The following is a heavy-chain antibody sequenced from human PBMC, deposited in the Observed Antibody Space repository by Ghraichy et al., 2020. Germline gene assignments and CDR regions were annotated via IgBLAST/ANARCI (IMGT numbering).Heavy chain of an antibody. CDR1: GLTFSYYA. CDR3: AKEMEWELPSAFDI. V-gene: IGHV3-23*01. D-gene: IGHD1-26*01. Sequence: GESLNISCAASGLTFSYYAMSWVRQIPGKGLEWVATITGSGGSTHYADSVKGRFTISRDNSQNTLYLRMSSLRAEDTALYYCAKEMEWELPSAFDIWGQGTMVTVSS. J-gene: IGHJ3*02. CDR2: ITGSGGST.